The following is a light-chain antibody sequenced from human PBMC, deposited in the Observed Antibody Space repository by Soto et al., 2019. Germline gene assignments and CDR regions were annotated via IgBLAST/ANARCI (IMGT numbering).Light chain of an antibody. CDR3: QQYNNWPPWT. J-gene: IGKJ1*01. V-gene: IGKV3-15*01. Sequence: EIVMTQSPATLSVSPVERATLSCRASQSIGSNLAWYQQKPGQAPRLLIYAASIRATDFPARFSGSGSGTEFTLTISGLQSDDFAVYFCQQYNNWPPWTFGHGTKVEIK. CDR2: AAS. CDR1: QSIGSN.